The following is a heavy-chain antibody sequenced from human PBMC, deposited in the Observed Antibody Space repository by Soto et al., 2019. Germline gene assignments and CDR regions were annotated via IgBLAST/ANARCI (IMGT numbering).Heavy chain of an antibody. Sequence: EVQLLESGGGLVQPGGSLRLSCAASGFTFSRYTMSWVRQAPGKGLEWVSAISGSGGSTYYADSVKGRFTISRDNSKNTLYLQMNSLRAEGTAVYYCAKDEVGAVYYYYSGMDVWGQGTTVTVSS. D-gene: IGHD1-26*01. V-gene: IGHV3-23*01. CDR1: GFTFSRYT. CDR3: AKDEVGAVYYYYSGMDV. CDR2: ISGSGGST. J-gene: IGHJ6*02.